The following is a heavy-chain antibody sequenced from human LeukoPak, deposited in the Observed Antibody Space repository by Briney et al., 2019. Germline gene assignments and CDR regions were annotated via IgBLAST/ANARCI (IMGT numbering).Heavy chain of an antibody. V-gene: IGHV3-11*04. CDR2: ISSSGSTI. CDR3: ARVSIAAAGLNYYYYMDV. D-gene: IGHD6-13*01. Sequence: PGGSLRLSCAASGFTFSDYYMSWIRQAPGKGLEWVSYISSSGSTIYYADSVKGRFTISRDNAKNSLYLQMNSLRAEDTAVYYCARVSIAAAGLNYYYYMDVWGKGTTVTVSS. J-gene: IGHJ6*03. CDR1: GFTFSDYY.